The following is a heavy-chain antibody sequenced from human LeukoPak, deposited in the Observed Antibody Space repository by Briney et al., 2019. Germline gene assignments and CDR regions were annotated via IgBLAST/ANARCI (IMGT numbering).Heavy chain of an antibody. CDR3: ARFYSDYGPLDS. Sequence: GESLKISCKASGYVFTSYWIGWVRQMPGKGLEWMGVTYPGDSDTRYSPSFQGQVTVSADKSISTAYLQWTSLKASDTAMYYCARFYSDYGPLDSWGQGTLLTVSS. D-gene: IGHD4-11*01. CDR1: GYVFTSYW. V-gene: IGHV5-51*01. CDR2: TYPGDSDT. J-gene: IGHJ4*02.